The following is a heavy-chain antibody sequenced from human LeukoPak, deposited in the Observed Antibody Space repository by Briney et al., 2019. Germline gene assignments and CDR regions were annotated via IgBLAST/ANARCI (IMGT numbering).Heavy chain of an antibody. Sequence: GSLRLSCAASGFTFSSYAMSWVRQAPGKGLEWVSAISGSGGSTYYADSVKGRFTISRDNSKNTLYLQMNSLRAEDTAVYYCARDFGHWELNGGYYFDYWGQGTLVTVSS. V-gene: IGHV3-23*01. D-gene: IGHD1-7*01. CDR2: ISGSGGST. CDR1: GFTFSSYA. CDR3: ARDFGHWELNGGYYFDY. J-gene: IGHJ4*02.